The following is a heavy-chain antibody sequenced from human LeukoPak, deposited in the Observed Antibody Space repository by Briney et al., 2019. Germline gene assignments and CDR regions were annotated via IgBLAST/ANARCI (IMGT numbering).Heavy chain of an antibody. Sequence: ASVKVSCKASGYTFTGYYMHWVRQAPGQGLEWMGRINPNRGGTNYAQKFQGRVTMTRDTSISTAYMELSRLRSDDTAVYYCARLTRQQLAEIDYWGQGTLVTVSS. CDR1: GYTFTGYY. CDR2: INPNRGGT. CDR3: ARLTRQQLAEIDY. V-gene: IGHV1-2*06. J-gene: IGHJ4*02. D-gene: IGHD6-13*01.